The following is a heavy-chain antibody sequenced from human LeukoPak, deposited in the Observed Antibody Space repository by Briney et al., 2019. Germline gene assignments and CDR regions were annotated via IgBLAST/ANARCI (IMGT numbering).Heavy chain of an antibody. D-gene: IGHD3-22*01. CDR1: GYSISSGFY. CDR3: ARANYYDSSGYSRGAFDI. Sequence: SETLSLTCSVSGYSISSGFYWGWIRQPPEKGLEWIGSIFHSGSTYYNPSLKSRVTISVDTSKNQFSLKLSSVTAADTAVYYCARANYYDSSGYSRGAFDIWGQGTMVTVSS. J-gene: IGHJ3*02. V-gene: IGHV4-38-2*02. CDR2: IFHSGST.